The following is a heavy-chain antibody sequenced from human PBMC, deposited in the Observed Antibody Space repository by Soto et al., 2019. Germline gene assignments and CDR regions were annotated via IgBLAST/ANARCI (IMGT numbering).Heavy chain of an antibody. Sequence: SETLSLTCTVSGGSINSFFWSWIRQPAGKGLEWIGRFSSSGIINYKPSLKSRVTMSVDTSKNQFSLRLGSMTAADTAVYYCARSPYCTDGVCRQMGRYGLDVWGQGTTVTVSS. CDR2: FSSSGII. CDR3: ARSPYCTDGVCRQMGRYGLDV. CDR1: GGSINSFF. V-gene: IGHV4-4*07. D-gene: IGHD2-8*01. J-gene: IGHJ6*02.